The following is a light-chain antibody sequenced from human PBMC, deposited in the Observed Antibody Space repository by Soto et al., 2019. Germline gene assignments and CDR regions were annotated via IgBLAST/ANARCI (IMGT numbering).Light chain of an antibody. V-gene: IGLV2-14*03. J-gene: IGLJ1*01. CDR3: SSYTTSNTRQIV. CDR2: DVS. CDR1: SSDVGGYNY. Sequence: QSALTQPASVSGSPGQSITISCTGTSSDVGGYNYVSWYQHRPGKAPKLIIYDVSNRPPGVSIRFSGSKSDNTASLTISGLQPEDEADYHCSSYTTSNTRQIVFGTGTKVTVL.